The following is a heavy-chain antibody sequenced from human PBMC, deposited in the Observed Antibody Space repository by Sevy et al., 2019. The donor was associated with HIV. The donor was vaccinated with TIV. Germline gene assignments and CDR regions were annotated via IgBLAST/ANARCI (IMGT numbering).Heavy chain of an antibody. CDR3: ARERKFGERYYYGMDV. D-gene: IGHD3-10*01. CDR2: ISYDGSSK. V-gene: IGHV3-30*04. J-gene: IGHJ6*02. CDR1: GFTFSSYA. Sequence: GGSPRLSCAASGFTFSSYAMHWVRQAPGKGLEWVAVISYDGSSKYYADSVKGRFTISRDNSKNTLYLQMNSLRAEDTAVYYCARERKFGERYYYGMDVWGQGTTVTVSS.